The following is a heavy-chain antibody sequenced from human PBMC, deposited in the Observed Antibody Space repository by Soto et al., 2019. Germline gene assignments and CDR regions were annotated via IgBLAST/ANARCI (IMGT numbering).Heavy chain of an antibody. CDR1: GFTFSSTG. V-gene: IGHV1-58*01. CDR3: AAGVRFCSGSTRYSETTFYYGLYV. Sequence: AVKVSCKASGFTFSSTGVHWVRQARGQRLEWIGWVAIGSGYTDYAQKFHERVTISRDVSTTTSFMELSTLRSEDTAEYYCAAGVRFCSGSTRYSETTFYYGLYVRS. D-gene: IGHD2-15*01. CDR2: VAIGSGYT. J-gene: IGHJ6*02.